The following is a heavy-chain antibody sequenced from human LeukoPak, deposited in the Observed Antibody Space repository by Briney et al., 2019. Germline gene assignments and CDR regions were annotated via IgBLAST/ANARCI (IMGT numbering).Heavy chain of an antibody. V-gene: IGHV4-61*01. CDR1: GASISTIISY. J-gene: IGHJ6*02. CDR3: AREDNGSGNFYGMDV. CDR2: ISYSGNT. D-gene: IGHD3-10*01. Sequence: PSETLSLTCTVSGASISTIISYWSWIRQPPGKGLEWIGYISYSGNTKYNPSLKSRVTISVDTSKNQFSLKLSSVIAADTAVYYCAREDNGSGNFYGMDVWGQGTTVTVSS.